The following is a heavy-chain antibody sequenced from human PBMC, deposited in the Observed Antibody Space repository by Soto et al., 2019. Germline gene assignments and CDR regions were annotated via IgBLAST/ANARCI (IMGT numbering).Heavy chain of an antibody. CDR2: IKRDGREK. V-gene: IGHV3-7*03. D-gene: IGHD3-22*01. Sequence: GGSLRLSCAASGFSFSHYWMIWVRQAPGKGLEWVANIKRDGREKFYQDSVKGRFTISRDNAKNSLYLQMNSLRPEDTAVYYCVRDSFPYSSGHHPDFIDFWGPAATVTVSS. CDR3: VRDSFPYSSGHHPDFIDF. CDR1: GFSFSHYW. J-gene: IGHJ6*02.